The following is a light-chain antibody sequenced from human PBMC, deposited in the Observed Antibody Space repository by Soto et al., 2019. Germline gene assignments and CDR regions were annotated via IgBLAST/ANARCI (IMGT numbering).Light chain of an antibody. CDR1: SSDVGGYNY. CDR3: SADTSSSTLVV. V-gene: IGLV2-14*01. CDR2: DVS. Sequence: QSALTQPASVSGSPGQSITISCTGTSSDVGGYNYVSWNQQHPGKAPKLMIYDVSNRTSGVSNRFSGSKSGNTASLTISGLQAEDEADYYCSADTSSSTLVVVGGGTKLTVL. J-gene: IGLJ2*01.